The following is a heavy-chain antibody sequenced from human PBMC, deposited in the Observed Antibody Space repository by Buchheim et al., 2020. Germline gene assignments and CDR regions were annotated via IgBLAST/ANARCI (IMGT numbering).Heavy chain of an antibody. CDR3: ATGLYYYGSGADF. CDR1: GFTVSGNY. J-gene: IGHJ4*02. Sequence: EMQLVESGGGWVQPGESLRLSCAASGFTVSGNYMSWVRQAPGKGLEWVSLIYIDGTTHYGDSVKGRFTFSTDESRNTVFLPMNSLRPEDTGLYYCATGLYYYGSGADFWGQGTL. D-gene: IGHD3-10*01. CDR2: IYIDGTT. V-gene: IGHV3-66*02.